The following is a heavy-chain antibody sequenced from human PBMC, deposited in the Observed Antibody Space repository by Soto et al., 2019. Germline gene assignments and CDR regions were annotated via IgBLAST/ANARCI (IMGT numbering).Heavy chain of an antibody. CDR1: GFSFSHYW. CDR3: VKSSGWTGDY. Sequence: VQLVESGGGLVQPGGSLRLSCVASGFSFSHYWMNWVRQVPGKGLEWVANIKDDGSEIHYVDSVKGRFTISRDNAKNSLYLQMSSLRVEDTAVYHCVKSSGWTGDYWGQGILVTVSS. J-gene: IGHJ4*02. D-gene: IGHD3-10*01. V-gene: IGHV3-7*02. CDR2: IKDDGSEI.